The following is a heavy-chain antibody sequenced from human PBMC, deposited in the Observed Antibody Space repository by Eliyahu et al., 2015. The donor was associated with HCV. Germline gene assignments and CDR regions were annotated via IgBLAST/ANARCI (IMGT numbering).Heavy chain of an antibody. CDR1: GFXFSSYS. Sequence: EVQLVESGGGLVKPGGSLRLSCAASGFXFSSYSMNWVRQAPGKGLEWVSSISSSSSYIYYADSVKGRFTISRDNAKNSLYLQMNTLRAEDTAVYYCARDLNKRTRGEGWNYVDYWGQGTLVTVSS. J-gene: IGHJ4*02. D-gene: IGHD3-10*01. V-gene: IGHV3-21*01. CDR2: ISSSSSYI. CDR3: ARDLNKRTRGEGWNYVDY.